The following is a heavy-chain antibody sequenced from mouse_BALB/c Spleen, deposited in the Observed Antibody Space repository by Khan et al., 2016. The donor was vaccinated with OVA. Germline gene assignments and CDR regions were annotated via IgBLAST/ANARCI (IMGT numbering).Heavy chain of an antibody. CDR1: GFNIQDTY. CDR3: AREGTYFWYFDV. J-gene: IGHJ1*01. V-gene: IGHV14-3*02. CDR2: IDPATGNP. Sequence: VQLKQSGAELVKPGASVKLSCTASGFNIQDTYMHWVKQRPEQGLEWIGRIDPATGNPKYDQKFPGKATIPADHSSTTAYMQLSSLTSEDTAVYYCAREGTYFWYFDVWGAGTMVTVSS. D-gene: IGHD2-10*01.